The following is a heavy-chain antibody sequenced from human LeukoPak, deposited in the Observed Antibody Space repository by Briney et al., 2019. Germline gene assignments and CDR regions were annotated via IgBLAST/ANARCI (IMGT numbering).Heavy chain of an antibody. J-gene: IGHJ5*02. Sequence: SETLSLTCTVSDGSISSYYWSWIRQPPGKGLEWVGYIYYTGSTNYNPSLKSRVTISVDTSKNQFSLRLSSVTAADTAVYYCARNRGGATDWFDPWGQGTLVTVSS. CDR2: IYYTGST. D-gene: IGHD1-26*01. V-gene: IGHV4-59*01. CDR1: DGSISSYY. CDR3: ARNRGGATDWFDP.